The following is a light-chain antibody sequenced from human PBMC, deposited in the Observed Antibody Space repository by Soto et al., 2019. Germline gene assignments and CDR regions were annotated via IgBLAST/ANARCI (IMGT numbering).Light chain of an antibody. J-gene: IGKJ2*01. Sequence: EIVMTQSPATLSVSPGERATLSCRASQNVGSNLAWYQQRPGQAPRLLIYGASTRATGIPATFTGSGTGTDFTLTISILQSEDFAVYYCQYYNNCPPYTFGQGTKLEIK. CDR2: GAS. V-gene: IGKV3-15*01. CDR3: QYYNNCPPYT. CDR1: QNVGSN.